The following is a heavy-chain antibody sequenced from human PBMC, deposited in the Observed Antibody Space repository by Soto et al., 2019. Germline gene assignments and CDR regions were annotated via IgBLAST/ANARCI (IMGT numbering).Heavy chain of an antibody. CDR1: GYTFTSYG. V-gene: IGHV1-18*01. D-gene: IGHD1-26*01. CDR3: AGAPLTTTRSKIQRVGLFDY. CDR2: ISAYNGNT. J-gene: IGHJ4*02. Sequence: ASVKVSCKASGYTFTSYGVSWVRQAPGQGLEWMGWISAYNGNTNYAQKLQGRVTMTTDTSTSTAYMELRRLGSADTAVYYCAGAPLTTTRSKIQRVGLFDYCRQGTLVTVCS.